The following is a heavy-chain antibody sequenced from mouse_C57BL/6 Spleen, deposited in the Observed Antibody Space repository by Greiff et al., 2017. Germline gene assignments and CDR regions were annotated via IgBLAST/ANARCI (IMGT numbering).Heavy chain of an antibody. CDR1: GYTFTSYW. CDR2: IDPNSGGT. CDR3: ASLYYDNERGAD. J-gene: IGHJ3*01. D-gene: IGHD1-1*02. V-gene: IGHV1-72*01. Sequence: VQLQQPGAELVKPGASVKLSCKASGYTFTSYWMHWVKQRPGRGLEWIGRIDPNSGGTKYTEKFKSKATLTVDKPSSTAYMQLSSLTSEDSAVYYCASLYYDNERGADWGQGTLVTVSA.